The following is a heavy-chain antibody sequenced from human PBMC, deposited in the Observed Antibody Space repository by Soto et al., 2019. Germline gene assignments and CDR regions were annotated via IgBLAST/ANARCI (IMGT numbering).Heavy chain of an antibody. Sequence: QVQLVQSGAEVKKPGSSVKVSCKASGGTFSSYTISWVRQAPGQGLEWMGRIIPILGIANYAQKFQGRVTITADKPTSTAYKELSSLRSEDKAVYYCARDPGFGEGYGMDGWGQGTTVTVSS. J-gene: IGHJ6*02. CDR2: IIPILGIA. CDR3: ARDPGFGEGYGMDG. D-gene: IGHD3-10*01. CDR1: GGTFSSYT. V-gene: IGHV1-69*08.